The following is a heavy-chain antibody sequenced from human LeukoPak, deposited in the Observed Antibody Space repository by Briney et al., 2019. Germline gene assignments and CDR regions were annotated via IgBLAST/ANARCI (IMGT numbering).Heavy chain of an antibody. CDR3: ARQYTY. Sequence: SETLSLTCTVSDGSISSSSYYWGWIRQPPGKGLEWIGSIYYSGSTYYNPSLKSRVTMSVDTSKNQLSVKVSSVTAADTAVYYCARQYTYWGQGILVTVSS. D-gene: IGHD2-2*02. V-gene: IGHV4-39*01. J-gene: IGHJ4*02. CDR2: IYYSGST. CDR1: DGSISSSSYY.